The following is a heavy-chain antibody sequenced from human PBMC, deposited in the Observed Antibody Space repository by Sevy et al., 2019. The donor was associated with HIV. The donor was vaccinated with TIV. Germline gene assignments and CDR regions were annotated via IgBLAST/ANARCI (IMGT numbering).Heavy chain of an antibody. CDR1: RFTCKTYW. CDR2: IKEDGSAK. J-gene: IGHJ4*01. V-gene: IGHV3-7*01. D-gene: IGHD1-26*01. Sequence: GGSLRLSCAASRFTCKTYWMSWVRQAPGKGLEWVGNIKEDGSAKYYADSVRGRFTISRDNAKNSLYLQMSSLRVEDTAVNYCARDSPGYGGYSYWGQGTLVTVSS. CDR3: ARDSPGYGGYSY.